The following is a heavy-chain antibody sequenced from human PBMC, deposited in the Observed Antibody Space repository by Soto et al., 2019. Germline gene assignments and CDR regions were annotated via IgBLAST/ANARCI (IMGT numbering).Heavy chain of an antibody. V-gene: IGHV1-8*01. D-gene: IGHD1-26*01. J-gene: IGHJ4*02. CDR2: MQPSTGRT. Sequence: QVQLVQSGAEVREPGASVKVSCKASGYSFTSLDINWVRQTAGQGLEWMGWMQPSTGRTGYAQKFKGRVTMTRDTSINTAYMELTTLTSDDTAVYYCARGVSAGVDYWGQGTLVTVSS. CDR1: GYSFTSLD. CDR3: ARGVSAGVDY.